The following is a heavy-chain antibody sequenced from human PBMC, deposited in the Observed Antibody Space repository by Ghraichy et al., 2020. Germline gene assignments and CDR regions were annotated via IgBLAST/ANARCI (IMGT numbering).Heavy chain of an antibody. CDR1: GFTFSRYA. Sequence: GGSLRLSYAASGFTFSRYAMSWVRQAPGKELKWVSAISGSGGSTYYADSVKGRFTISRDNSKNTLYLQMNSLRAEDTAVYYCAKVLRYCTGGVCYEGFDYWGQGTLVTVSS. CDR3: AKVLRYCTGGVCYEGFDY. D-gene: IGHD2-8*02. V-gene: IGHV3-23*01. CDR2: ISGSGGST. J-gene: IGHJ4*02.